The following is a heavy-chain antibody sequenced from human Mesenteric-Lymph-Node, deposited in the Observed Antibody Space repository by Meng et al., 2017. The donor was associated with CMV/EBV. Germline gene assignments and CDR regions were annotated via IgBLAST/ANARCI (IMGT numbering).Heavy chain of an antibody. V-gene: IGHV1-58*01. CDR3: ARERHYSSGWTFDY. CDR2: IVVGSGNT. D-gene: IGHD6-19*01. J-gene: IGHJ4*02. Sequence: SVKVSCKASGFTFTSSAVQWVRQARGQRLEWIGWIVVGSGNTNYAQKFQERVTITRDMSTSTAYMELSSLRSEDTAVYYCARERHYSSGWTFDYWGQGTLVTVSS. CDR1: GFTFTSSA.